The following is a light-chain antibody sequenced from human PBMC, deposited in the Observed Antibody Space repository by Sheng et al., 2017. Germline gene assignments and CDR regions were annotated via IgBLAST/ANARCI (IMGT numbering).Light chain of an antibody. Sequence: DIQMTQSPSTLSASIGDRVTITCRASQSINNWLAWYQQKPGKAPKLLIYKASSLEGGVPSRFSGSEFGTEFTLTISGLQLDDCATYYCQQYDSYPWTFGQGTKVGNQT. CDR3: QQYDSYPWT. V-gene: IGKV1-5*03. J-gene: IGKJ1*01. CDR1: QSINNW. CDR2: KAS.